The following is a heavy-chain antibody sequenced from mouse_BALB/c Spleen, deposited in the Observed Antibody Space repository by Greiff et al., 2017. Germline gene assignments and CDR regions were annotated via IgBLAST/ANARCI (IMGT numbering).Heavy chain of an antibody. Sequence: EVKVVESGGGLVQPGGSLKLSCAASGFTFSSYGMSWVRQTPDKRLELVATINSGGSTYYPDSVKGRFTISRDNARNILYLQMSSLRSEDTAMYYCARRGDRYEGAMDYWGQGTSVTVSS. D-gene: IGHD2-14*01. CDR2: INSGGST. CDR1: GFTFSSYG. J-gene: IGHJ4*01. CDR3: ARRGDRYEGAMDY. V-gene: IGHV5-6-5*01.